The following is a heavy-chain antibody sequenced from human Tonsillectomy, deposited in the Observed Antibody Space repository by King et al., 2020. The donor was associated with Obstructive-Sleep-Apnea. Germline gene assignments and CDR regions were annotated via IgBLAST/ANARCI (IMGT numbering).Heavy chain of an antibody. CDR2: IILHSGII. CDR3: AKDKYFDWLWGLFDY. CDR1: GFTFDDYA. V-gene: IGHV3-9*01. D-gene: IGHD3-9*01. Sequence: VQLVESGGGLVQPGRSLRLSCAAAGFTFDDYAMHWVRQAPGKGLEWVSGIILHSGIIGYAEFWKGRFTSPRDNAKNSLYLQMNSLRAEDTALYYCAKDKYFDWLWGLFDYWGQGTLVTVSS. J-gene: IGHJ4*02.